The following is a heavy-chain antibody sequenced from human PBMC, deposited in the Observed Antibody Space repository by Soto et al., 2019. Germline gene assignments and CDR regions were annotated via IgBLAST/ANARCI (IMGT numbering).Heavy chain of an antibody. V-gene: IGHV3-23*01. CDR2: ISGSGGST. D-gene: IGHD2-15*01. Sequence: PGGSLRLSCAASGFTFSSYAMSWVRQAPGKGLEWVSAISGSGGSTYYADSVKGRFTISRDNSKNTLYLQMNSLRAEGTAVYYCAKVVGYCSGGSCSAPSAFDIWGKGTMVTV. CDR1: GFTFSSYA. CDR3: AKVVGYCSGGSCSAPSAFDI. J-gene: IGHJ3*02.